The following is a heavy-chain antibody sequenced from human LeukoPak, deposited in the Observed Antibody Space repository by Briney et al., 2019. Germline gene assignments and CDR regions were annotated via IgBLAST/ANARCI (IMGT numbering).Heavy chain of an antibody. J-gene: IGHJ4*02. CDR1: GYTFTSYG. CDR2: INTNTGNP. CDR3: ARYLSSGWYRRGYFDY. V-gene: IGHV7-4-1*02. Sequence: ASVKVSCKASGYTFTSYGISWVRQAPGQGLEWMGWINTNTGNPTYAQGFTGRFVFSLDTSVSTAYLQISSLKAEDTAVYYCARYLSSGWYRRGYFDYWGQGTLVTVSS. D-gene: IGHD6-19*01.